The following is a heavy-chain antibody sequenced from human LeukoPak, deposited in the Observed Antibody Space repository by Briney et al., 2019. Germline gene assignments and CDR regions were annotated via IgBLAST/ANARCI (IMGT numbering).Heavy chain of an antibody. CDR2: INHSGSA. J-gene: IGHJ4*02. Sequence: SETLSLTYAVYGGSFSGYYWSWIRQPPGKGLEWIGEINHSGSANYNPSLKSRVTISVDASKNQFSLKLSSVTAADTAVYYCARGRVGGGSYPRPFDYWGQGTLVTVSS. D-gene: IGHD1-26*01. CDR3: ARGRVGGGSYPRPFDY. V-gene: IGHV4-34*01. CDR1: GGSFSGYY.